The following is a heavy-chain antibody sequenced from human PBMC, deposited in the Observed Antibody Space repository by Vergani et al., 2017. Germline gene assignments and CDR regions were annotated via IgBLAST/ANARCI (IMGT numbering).Heavy chain of an antibody. V-gene: IGHV3-33*08. D-gene: IGHD3-3*01. Sequence: VQLLQSGGGVIQPGGSVRLSCAASGFTFSACPMTWVRQAPGKGLEWVAVIWYDGSNKYYADSVKGRFTISRDNSQDTVNLQMNSLRVDDTAVYYCARFSRPYYDFWSGYYVTDYYYMDVWGKGTTVTVSS. CDR1: GFTFSACP. CDR3: ARFSRPYYDFWSGYYVTDYYYMDV. J-gene: IGHJ6*03. CDR2: IWYDGSNK.